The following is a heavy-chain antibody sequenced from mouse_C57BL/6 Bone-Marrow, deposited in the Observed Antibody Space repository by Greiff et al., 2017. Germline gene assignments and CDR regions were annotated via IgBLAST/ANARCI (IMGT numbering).Heavy chain of an antibody. CDR3: ARRSHKYYGRGAMDY. Sequence: QVQLKESGAELVRPGTSVKMSCKASGYTFTNYWIGWAKQRPGHGLEWIGDIYPGGGYTNYNEKFKGKATLTADKSSSTAYMQFSSLTSEDSAIYYCARRSHKYYGRGAMDYWGQGASVTVSS. D-gene: IGHD1-1*01. CDR2: IYPGGGYT. CDR1: GYTFTNYW. V-gene: IGHV1-63*01. J-gene: IGHJ4*01.